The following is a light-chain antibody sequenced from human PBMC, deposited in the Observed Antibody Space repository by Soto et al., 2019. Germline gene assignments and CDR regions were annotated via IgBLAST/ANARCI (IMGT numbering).Light chain of an antibody. CDR3: QQRSDWPST. J-gene: IGKJ4*01. CDR1: QSVSRY. V-gene: IGKV3-11*01. Sequence: DIVLTQSPATLSLSPGERATLSCRASQSVSRYLAWYQQEPGQAPRLLIYDASNRATGIPARFSGSGSGTDFTLTISSLEPGDFAVYYCQQRSDWPSTFGGGTKVEI. CDR2: DAS.